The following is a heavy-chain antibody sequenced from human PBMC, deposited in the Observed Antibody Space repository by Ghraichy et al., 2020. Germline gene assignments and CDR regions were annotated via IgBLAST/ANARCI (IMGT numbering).Heavy chain of an antibody. D-gene: IGHD5-12*01. CDR3: GRGSAVATAPEY. CDR1: GVTVSSKF. J-gene: IGHJ4*02. V-gene: IGHV3-66*01. CDR2: IYTGGST. Sequence: GGSLRLSCAVSGVTVSSKFMSWVRQAPGKGLEWVSVIYTGGSTHYVDSVKGRFTISRDNSKNMLYLQMESLRAEDTAVYYCGRGSAVATAPEYWGQGTLVTVSS.